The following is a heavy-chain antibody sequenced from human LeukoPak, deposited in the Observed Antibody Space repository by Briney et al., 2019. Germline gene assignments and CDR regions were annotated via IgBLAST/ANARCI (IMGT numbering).Heavy chain of an antibody. CDR2: INPNSGGT. Sequence: ASVKVSCKASGYTFTGYYMHWVRQAPGQGLEWMGWINPNSGGTNYAQKFQGRVTMTRDTSISTAYMELSRLRSDDTAVYYCARGDGYDIFNWFDPWGQGTLVTVSS. D-gene: IGHD3-9*01. J-gene: IGHJ5*02. CDR1: GYTFTGYY. V-gene: IGHV1-2*02. CDR3: ARGDGYDIFNWFDP.